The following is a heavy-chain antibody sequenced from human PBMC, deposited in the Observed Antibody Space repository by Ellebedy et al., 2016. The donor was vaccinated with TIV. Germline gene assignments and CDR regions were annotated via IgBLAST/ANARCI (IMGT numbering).Heavy chain of an antibody. CDR3: AREGDDILTGYYTNVYGYFDY. J-gene: IGHJ4*02. CDR1: GFTFSSYG. V-gene: IGHV3-33*08. CDR2: IWYDGSNK. Sequence: PGGSLRLSCAASGFTFSSYGMHWVRQAPGKGLEWVAVIWYDGSNKYYADSVKGRFTISRDNSKNTLYLQMNSLRAEDTAVYYCAREGDDILTGYYTNVYGYFDYWGQGTLVTVSS. D-gene: IGHD3-9*01.